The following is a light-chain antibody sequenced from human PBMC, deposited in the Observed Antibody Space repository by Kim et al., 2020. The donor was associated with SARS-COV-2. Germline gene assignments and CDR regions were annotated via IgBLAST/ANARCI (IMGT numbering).Light chain of an antibody. V-gene: IGLV1-40*01. CDR3: QSYDSSLSGWV. CDR1: SSNIGADYD. Sequence: QSVLTQPPSVSGAPGQWVTISCTGSSSNIGADYDVHWYQYLPGTVPKLLIYSNSNRPSGVPDRFSGSKSGTSASLAITGLQAEDEADYYCQSYDSSLSGWVFGGGTKLTVL. J-gene: IGLJ3*02. CDR2: SNS.